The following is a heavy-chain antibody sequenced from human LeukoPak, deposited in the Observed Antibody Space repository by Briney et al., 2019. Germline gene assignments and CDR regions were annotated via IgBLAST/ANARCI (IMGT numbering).Heavy chain of an antibody. Sequence: PGGSLRLSCAASGFTFSSYEMNWVRQAPGKGLEWISFISTSDPIYYADSVKGRFTISRDNAKNSLYLQMSSLRAEDTAVYYCARDEYFDYWGQGTLVTVSS. CDR1: GFTFSSYE. J-gene: IGHJ4*02. V-gene: IGHV3-48*03. CDR3: ARDEYFDY. CDR2: ISTSDPI.